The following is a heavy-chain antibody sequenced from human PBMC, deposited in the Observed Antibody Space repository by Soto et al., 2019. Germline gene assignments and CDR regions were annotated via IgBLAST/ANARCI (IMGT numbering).Heavy chain of an antibody. D-gene: IGHD1-1*01. CDR3: ARVSELSPTGAFAP. Sequence: QVQLVESGGGVVQPGRSLRLSCAASGFTFSSYGMHWVRQAPGKGLEWVAVIWYDGSNKYYADSVKGRFTISRDNSKNTLYLQMNSLRAEDTAVYYCARVSELSPTGAFAPWGQGTLVTVSS. CDR2: IWYDGSNK. J-gene: IGHJ5*02. CDR1: GFTFSSYG. V-gene: IGHV3-33*01.